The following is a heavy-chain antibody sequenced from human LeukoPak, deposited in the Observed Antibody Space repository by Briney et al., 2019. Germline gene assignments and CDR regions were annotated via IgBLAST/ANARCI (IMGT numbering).Heavy chain of an antibody. V-gene: IGHV3-21*01. D-gene: IGHD3-3*01. CDR1: GFTFSSYS. Sequence: GGSLRLSCAASGFTFSSYSMNWVRQAPGKGLEWVSSISSSSSYIYYADSVKGRFTLSRDHSKNSLYLQMNSLRAEDTAVYYCASANPILLDYYYYYMDVWGKGTTVTISS. CDR2: ISSSSSYI. CDR3: ASANPILLDYYYYYMDV. J-gene: IGHJ6*03.